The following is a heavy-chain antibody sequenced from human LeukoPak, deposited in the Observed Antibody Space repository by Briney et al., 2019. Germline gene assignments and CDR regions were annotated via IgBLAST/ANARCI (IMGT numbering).Heavy chain of an antibody. D-gene: IGHD6-19*01. CDR3: ARHVAVAGEYNWFDP. J-gene: IGHJ5*02. CDR2: IYHSGST. Sequence: PSETLSLTCAVSGYSISSGYYWGWIRQPPGKGLEWIGIIYHSGSTYYNPSLKSRVTISVDTSKNQFSLKLSSVTAADTAVYYCARHVAVAGEYNWFDPWGQGTLVTVSS. V-gene: IGHV4-38-2*01. CDR1: GYSISSGYY.